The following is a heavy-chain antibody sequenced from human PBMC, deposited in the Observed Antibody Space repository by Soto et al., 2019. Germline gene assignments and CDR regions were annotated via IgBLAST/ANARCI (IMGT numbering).Heavy chain of an antibody. CDR2: ISSSSSYT. V-gene: IGHV3-11*06. CDR1: GFTFSDYY. D-gene: IGHD4-17*01. CDR3: ATYGDDGPRGGYYYYYGMDV. Sequence: QVQLVESGGGLVKPGGSLRLSCAASGFTFSDYYMSWIRQAPGKGLEWVSYISSSSSYTNYADSVKGRFTISRDNAKNSLYLQMNSLRAEDTAVYYCATYGDDGPRGGYYYYYGMDVWGQGTTVTVSS. J-gene: IGHJ6*02.